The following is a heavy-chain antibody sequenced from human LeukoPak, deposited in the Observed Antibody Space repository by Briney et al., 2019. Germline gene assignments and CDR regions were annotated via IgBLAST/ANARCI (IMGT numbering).Heavy chain of an antibody. CDR2: IYHSGST. Sequence: PSETLSLTCTVSGGSISSGGYYWSWIRQPPGKGLEWIGYIYHSGSTYYNPSLKSRVTISVDRSKNQFSLKLSSVTAADTAVYYCARDPYCSSTSCDYMDVWGKGTTVTVSS. J-gene: IGHJ6*03. D-gene: IGHD2-2*01. V-gene: IGHV4-30-2*01. CDR3: ARDPYCSSTSCDYMDV. CDR1: GGSISSGGYY.